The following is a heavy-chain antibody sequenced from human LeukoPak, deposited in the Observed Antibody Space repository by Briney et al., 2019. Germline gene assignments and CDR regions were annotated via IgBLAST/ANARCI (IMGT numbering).Heavy chain of an antibody. CDR2: ISYDGSNK. V-gene: IGHV3-30*03. CDR1: GFTFSSYG. CDR3: ATSQDDAFDI. J-gene: IGHJ3*02. Sequence: GRSLRLSCAASGFTFSSYGMHWVRQAPGKGLEWVAVISYDGSNKYYADSVKGRFTISRDNSKNTLYLQMNSPRAEDTAVYYCATSQDDAFDIWGQGTMVTVSS.